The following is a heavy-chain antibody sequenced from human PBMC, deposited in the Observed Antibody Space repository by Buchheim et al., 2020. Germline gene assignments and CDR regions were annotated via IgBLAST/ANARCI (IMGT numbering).Heavy chain of an antibody. CDR1: GFTFSSYW. J-gene: IGHJ4*02. CDR3: ARDLPTLIGNKGDY. Sequence: EVQLVESGGGLVQPGGSLRLSCAASGFTFSSYWMSWVRQAPGKGLVWVANIKEDGSEKYYVDSVKGRFTISSHNAKNLLYWQMNSLRAEDTAVDYCARDLPTLIGNKGDYWGQRTL. V-gene: IGHV3-7*01. CDR2: IKEDGSEK. D-gene: IGHD1-1*01.